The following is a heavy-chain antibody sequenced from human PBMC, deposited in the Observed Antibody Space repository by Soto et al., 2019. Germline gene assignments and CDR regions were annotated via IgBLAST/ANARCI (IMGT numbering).Heavy chain of an antibody. D-gene: IGHD2-15*01. CDR1: GGSFSGYY. CDR3: ARDRHLPHCSGGSCYSGYFDY. Sequence: SETLSLTCTVYGGSFSGYYWSWIRQSPGKGLEWIGYIYYSGGTNYNPSLKSRVTISVDTSKNQFSLKLSSVTAADTAVYYCARDRHLPHCSGGSCYSGYFDYWGQGTLVTVS. J-gene: IGHJ4*02. V-gene: IGHV4-59*01. CDR2: IYYSGGT.